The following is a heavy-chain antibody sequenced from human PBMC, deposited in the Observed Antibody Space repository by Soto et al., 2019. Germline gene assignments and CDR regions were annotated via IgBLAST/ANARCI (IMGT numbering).Heavy chain of an antibody. CDR2: IVPIVGTT. CDR3: VRVVAIPGYPDH. CDR1: GGTFSSYA. V-gene: IGHV1-69*12. D-gene: IGHD5-12*01. Sequence: QVQLVLSGAEVRRPASSVKVSCKTSGGTFSSYAISWVRQAPGQGLEWMGGIVPIVGTTTYAQKFQGRVTITADAATSTAYMQLSRLRSDDTAVYYCVRVVAIPGYPDHWGQGTLVTVSS. J-gene: IGHJ4*02.